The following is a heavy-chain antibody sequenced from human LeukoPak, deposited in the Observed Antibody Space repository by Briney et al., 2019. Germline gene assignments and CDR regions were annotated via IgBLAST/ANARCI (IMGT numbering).Heavy chain of an antibody. J-gene: IGHJ3*02. Sequence: SETLSLTCIVSGVSVSTSDYYWGWIRQPPGMGLEWIGSVYRSAGASYNPSLKSRVTISVDTSKNQFSLKLSSVTAADTAVYYCARGRLWFGELSTDDAFDIWGQGTMVTVSS. D-gene: IGHD3-10*01. CDR2: VYRSAGA. CDR1: GVSVSTSDYY. V-gene: IGHV4-39*07. CDR3: ARGRLWFGELSTDDAFDI.